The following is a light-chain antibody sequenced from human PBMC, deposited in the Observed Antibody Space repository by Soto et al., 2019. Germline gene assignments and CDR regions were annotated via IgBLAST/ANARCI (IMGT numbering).Light chain of an antibody. CDR2: GAS. V-gene: IGKV3-15*01. Sequence: EIVMTQSPATLSVSPGERATLSCRASQSVSSNLAWYQRKPGQAPRLLIYGASARATGSPSRFSGSGSGTECTLTSSSLQSGDFAVYYCQQDNNWPYTFGQGTKLESK. CDR3: QQDNNWPYT. J-gene: IGKJ2*01. CDR1: QSVSSN.